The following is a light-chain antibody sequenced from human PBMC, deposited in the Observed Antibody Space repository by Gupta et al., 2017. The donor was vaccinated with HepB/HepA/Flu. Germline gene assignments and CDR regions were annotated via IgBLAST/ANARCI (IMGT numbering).Light chain of an antibody. Sequence: QSALTQPRSVSGSPGQSVTISCTGTSSDVGGYNYVSWYQQHPGKAPKLMIYDVSKRPSGVPDRCSGSKSGNTASLTISGLQAEDEADYYCSSFAGSSTVVFGGGTKLTVL. V-gene: IGLV2-11*01. CDR3: SSFAGSSTVV. CDR2: DVS. J-gene: IGLJ2*01. CDR1: SSDVGGYNY.